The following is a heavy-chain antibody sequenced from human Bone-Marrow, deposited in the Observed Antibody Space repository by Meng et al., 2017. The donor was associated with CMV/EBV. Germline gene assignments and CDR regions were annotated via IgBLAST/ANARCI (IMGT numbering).Heavy chain of an antibody. V-gene: IGHV3-66*02. CDR2: IHRGGRT. CDR3: ARQVIPALPFDN. D-gene: IGHD2-2*01. CDR1: GFTVSNNF. J-gene: IGHJ4*02. Sequence: GESLKISCEASGFTVSNNFMSWVSQAPGRGLDWVSVIHRGGRTYYADAVKGRFTISRDNSKNTLYLQMNSLRAEDTAVYYCARQVIPALPFDNWGQGTLVTVSS.